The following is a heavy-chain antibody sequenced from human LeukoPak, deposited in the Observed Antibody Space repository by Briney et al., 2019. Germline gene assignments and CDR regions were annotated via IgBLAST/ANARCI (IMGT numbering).Heavy chain of an antibody. J-gene: IGHJ1*01. D-gene: IGHD3-10*01. CDR3: ARERTGQYYYGSGKSARFQH. Sequence: ASVKVSCKASGYTFTGYYMHWVRQAPGQGLEWMGWINPNSGGTNYAQKFQGRVTMTRDTSISTAYMELSRLRSDDTAVYYCARERTGQYYYGSGKSARFQHWGQGTLVTVSS. CDR1: GYTFTGYY. CDR2: INPNSGGT. V-gene: IGHV1-2*02.